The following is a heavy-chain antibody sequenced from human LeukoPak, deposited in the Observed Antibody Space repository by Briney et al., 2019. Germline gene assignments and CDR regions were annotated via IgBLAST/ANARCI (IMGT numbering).Heavy chain of an antibody. Sequence: GASVKVSCKASGGTFSSYAISWVRQAPGQGLEWMGGIIPIFGTANYAQKFQGRVTMTEDTSTGTAYMELSSLRSEDTAVYYCATGSRYGSGSYYPHGFDYWGQGTLVTVSS. CDR1: GGTFSSYA. V-gene: IGHV1-69*06. CDR2: IIPIFGTA. D-gene: IGHD3-10*01. CDR3: ATGSRYGSGSYYPHGFDY. J-gene: IGHJ4*02.